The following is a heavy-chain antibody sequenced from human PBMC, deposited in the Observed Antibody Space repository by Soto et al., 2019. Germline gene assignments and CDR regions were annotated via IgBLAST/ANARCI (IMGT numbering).Heavy chain of an antibody. V-gene: IGHV3-49*03. Sequence: GGSLRLSCTASGFTFGDYAMSWFRKAPGKGLEWVGFIRSKAYGGTTEYAASVKGRFTISRDDSKSIAHLQMNRLKTEDPAVYYCTRAPPVDACDIWGQGTMATVSS. CDR1: GFTFGDYA. CDR3: TRAPPVDACDI. CDR2: IRSKAYGGTT. J-gene: IGHJ3*02.